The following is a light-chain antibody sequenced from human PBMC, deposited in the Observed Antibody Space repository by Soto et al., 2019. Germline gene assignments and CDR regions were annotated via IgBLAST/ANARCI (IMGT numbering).Light chain of an antibody. V-gene: IGKV1-5*03. Sequence: DIQMTQSPSTLSASVGDKVTITCQASQSMSSWLAWYQQKPGKAPKLLIYKASILESGVPSRFSGSGSGTEFTLTISSLQPDDFATYYCQQYQSYSHFGQGTKVEIK. CDR1: QSMSSW. CDR2: KAS. J-gene: IGKJ1*01. CDR3: QQYQSYSH.